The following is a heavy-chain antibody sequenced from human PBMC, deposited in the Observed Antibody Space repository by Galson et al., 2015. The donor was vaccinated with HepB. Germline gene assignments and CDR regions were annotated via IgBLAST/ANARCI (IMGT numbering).Heavy chain of an antibody. J-gene: IGHJ4*02. CDR1: GYTFTSYG. V-gene: IGHV1-18*04. Sequence: SVKVSCKASGYTFTSYGISWVRQAPGQGLEWMGWISAYNGNTNYAQKLQGRVTMTTDTSTSTAYMELRSLRSDDTAVYYCARDRRGMADILTGYYPRPFDYWGQGTLVTVSS. D-gene: IGHD3-9*01. CDR3: ARDRRGMADILTGYYPRPFDY. CDR2: ISAYNGNT.